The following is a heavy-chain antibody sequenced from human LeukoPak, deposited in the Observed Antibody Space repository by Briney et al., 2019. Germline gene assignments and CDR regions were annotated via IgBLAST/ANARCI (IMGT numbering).Heavy chain of an antibody. CDR2: ISGSGLST. Sequence: GGSLRLSCAASGFTFYDYGMTWVRQAPGKGLEWVSTISGSGLSTYYADSVKGRFTISRDNSKNTLYLQMNSLRAEDTAVYYCAKSATRGWPVPFDYWGQGTLVTVSS. J-gene: IGHJ4*02. CDR3: AKSATRGWPVPFDY. V-gene: IGHV3-23*01. D-gene: IGHD6-19*01. CDR1: GFTFYDYG.